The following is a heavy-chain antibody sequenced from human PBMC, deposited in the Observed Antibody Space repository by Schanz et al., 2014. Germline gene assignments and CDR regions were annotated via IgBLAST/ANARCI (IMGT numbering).Heavy chain of an antibody. CDR2: INPSGGST. CDR1: GYTFTSDS. V-gene: IGHV1-46*01. J-gene: IGHJ5*02. CDR3: ARDRRRYCSTASCLHDNWFDP. Sequence: QVQLVQSGAEVKKPGASVKVSCKASGYTFTSDSMHWVRQAPGQGLEWMGMINPSGGSTTYAQKFQGRVTMTRDTSTSTVYMELSSLRSDDTAVYYCARDRRRYCSTASCLHDNWFDPWGQGTLXIVSS. D-gene: IGHD2-2*01.